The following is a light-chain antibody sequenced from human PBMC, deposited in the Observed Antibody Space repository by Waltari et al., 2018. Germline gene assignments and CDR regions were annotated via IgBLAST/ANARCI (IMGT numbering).Light chain of an antibody. J-gene: IGKJ2*01. CDR3: QHYLNFPHT. Sequence: DIQMTQSPSSLSASVGDRVTITCRASQSISSYLNWYQQKPGKAPKLLIYAASSLQSGVPSRFSGSGSGTDFTLTISSLQSEDFAVYYCQHYLNFPHTFGQGTKVEIK. V-gene: IGKV1-39*01. CDR2: AAS. CDR1: QSISSY.